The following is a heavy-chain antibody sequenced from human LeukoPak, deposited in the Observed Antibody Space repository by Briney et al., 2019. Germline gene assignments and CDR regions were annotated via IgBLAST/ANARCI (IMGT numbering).Heavy chain of an antibody. Sequence: ETLSLTCTVSGGSISSYYWGWIRQPAGKGLEWIGRIYTSGSTNYNPSLKSRVTMSVDTSKNQFSLKLSSATAADTAVYYCARDKDSGYYFGYYYYYMDVWGKGTTVTVSS. CDR1: GGSISSYY. CDR2: IYTSGST. V-gene: IGHV4-4*07. D-gene: IGHD3-22*01. CDR3: ARDKDSGYYFGYYYYYMDV. J-gene: IGHJ6*03.